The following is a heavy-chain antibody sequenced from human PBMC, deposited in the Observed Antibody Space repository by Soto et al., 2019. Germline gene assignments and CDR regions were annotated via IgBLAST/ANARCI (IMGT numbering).Heavy chain of an antibody. CDR3: ARRYGDPSSASGFDY. Sequence: ASVKVSCKASGYTYSNYGISWLRQAPGQGLEWMGWISPYNGNRNYVEKFHGRVTMTTDTSTNTAYMELRSLRSDDTAVYYRARRYGDPSSASGFDYWGQGTLVTVSS. CDR1: GYTYSNYG. D-gene: IGHD4-17*01. V-gene: IGHV1-18*01. CDR2: ISPYNGNR. J-gene: IGHJ4*02.